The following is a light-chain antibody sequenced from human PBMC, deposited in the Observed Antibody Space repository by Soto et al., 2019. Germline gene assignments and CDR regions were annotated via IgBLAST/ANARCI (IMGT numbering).Light chain of an antibody. CDR1: QTIRSNY. CDR2: GAS. Sequence: ETVLTQSPGTLSLSTGERATLSCRASQTIRSNYLAWYRQTPGQAPTLLIYGASNRATGIADRFSGSGSGTDFTLIISRLEPEDFALYYCQQYSSSPSTFGQGTKVEIK. J-gene: IGKJ1*01. V-gene: IGKV3-20*01. CDR3: QQYSSSPST.